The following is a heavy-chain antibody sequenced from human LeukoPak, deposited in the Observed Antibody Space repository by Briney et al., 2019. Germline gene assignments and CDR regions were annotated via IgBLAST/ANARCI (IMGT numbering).Heavy chain of an antibody. CDR1: GFTFSSYA. Sequence: PGGSLRLSCAASGFTFSSYAMSWVRQAPGKGLEWVSTISGSGGSTYYADSVKGRFTISRDNSKNTLCLQMNSLRAEDTAVYYCAKDRPNYGDYVGLVYWGQGTLVTVSS. D-gene: IGHD4-17*01. CDR3: AKDRPNYGDYVGLVY. CDR2: ISGSGGST. J-gene: IGHJ4*02. V-gene: IGHV3-23*01.